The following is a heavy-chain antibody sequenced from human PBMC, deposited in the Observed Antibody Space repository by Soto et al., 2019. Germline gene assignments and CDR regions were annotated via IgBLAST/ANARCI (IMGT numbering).Heavy chain of an antibody. J-gene: IGHJ4*02. CDR3: AREEGDIVVVPAAISGHGYFDY. CDR1: GFTFSSYG. V-gene: IGHV3-33*01. CDR2: IWYDGSNK. D-gene: IGHD2-2*01. Sequence: QVQLVESGGGVVQPGRSLRLSCAASGFTFSSYGMHWVRQAPGKGLEWVAVIWYDGSNKYYADSVKGRFTISRDNSKNMLYLKMNSLRAEDTAVYYCAREEGDIVVVPAAISGHGYFDYWGQGTLVTVSS.